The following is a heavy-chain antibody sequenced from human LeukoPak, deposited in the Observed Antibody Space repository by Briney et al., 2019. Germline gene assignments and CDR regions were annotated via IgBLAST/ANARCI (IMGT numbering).Heavy chain of an antibody. CDR2: IYYSGST. D-gene: IGHD2-2*02. CDR1: GGSISSGGYY. J-gene: IGHJ5*02. Sequence: PSETLSLTCTVSGGSISSGGYYWSWIRQHPGKGLEWIGYIYYSGSTYYNPSLKSRVTISVDTSKNQFSLKLSSVTAADTAVYYCARHGLAVVPAAIWALKGFDPWGQGTLVTVSS. V-gene: IGHV4-31*03. CDR3: ARHGLAVVPAAIWALKGFDP.